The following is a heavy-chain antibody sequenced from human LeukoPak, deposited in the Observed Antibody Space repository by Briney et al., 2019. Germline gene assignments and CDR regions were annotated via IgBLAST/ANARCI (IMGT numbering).Heavy chain of an antibody. CDR1: GFTFSSLS. Sequence: GSLRLSCSAPGFTFSSLSMSLVRQAPGKGLEWVSAISGSGGSTYYADSVKGRFTISRDNSKNTLYLQMNSLRAEDTAVYYCANYYDSSGSSYFDYWGQGTLVTVSS. D-gene: IGHD3-22*01. CDR2: ISGSGGST. CDR3: ANYYDSSGSSYFDY. J-gene: IGHJ4*02. V-gene: IGHV3-23*01.